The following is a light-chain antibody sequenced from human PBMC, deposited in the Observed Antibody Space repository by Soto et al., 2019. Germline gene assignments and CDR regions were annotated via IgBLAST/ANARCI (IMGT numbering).Light chain of an antibody. Sequence: DIQMTQSPSPLPASVGDRVTITCRASQSISSWLAWYQQKPGTAPKLLIYDASSLQSGVPSRFSGSGSGTEFTLTITSLQPGDFAPYYCQQYHTYSRTFGQGTKVDI. CDR1: QSISSW. CDR3: QQYHTYSRT. V-gene: IGKV1-5*01. CDR2: DAS. J-gene: IGKJ1*01.